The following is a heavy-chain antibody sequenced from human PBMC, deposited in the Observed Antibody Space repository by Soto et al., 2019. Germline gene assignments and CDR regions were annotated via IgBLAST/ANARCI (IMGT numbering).Heavy chain of an antibody. D-gene: IGHD6-19*01. J-gene: IGHJ4*02. CDR1: GGSFSGYY. Sequence: PSETLSLTCAVYGGSFSGYYWSWIRQPPGKGLEWIGEINHSGSTNYNPSLKSRVTISVDTSKNQFSLKLSSVTAADTAVYYCASRTSSIAVAGTFFDYWGQGTLVTVSS. CDR3: ASRTSSIAVAGTFFDY. CDR2: INHSGST. V-gene: IGHV4-34*01.